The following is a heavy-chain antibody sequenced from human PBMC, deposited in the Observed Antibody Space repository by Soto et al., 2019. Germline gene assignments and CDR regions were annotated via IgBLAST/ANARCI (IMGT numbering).Heavy chain of an antibody. Sequence: QVQLVQSGAEVKKPGASVKVSCKASGYTFTSYGISWVRQAPGQGLEWMGWVSAYNGNTNHAQKLHGRVTMTTDTSPSTAYRELRSLRSDDTAVYYCARDWDRDGGNESSDHWGQGTLGTVSS. V-gene: IGHV1-18*01. CDR1: GYTFTSYG. CDR3: ARDWDRDGGNESSDH. CDR2: VSAYNGNT. J-gene: IGHJ4*02. D-gene: IGHD2-15*01.